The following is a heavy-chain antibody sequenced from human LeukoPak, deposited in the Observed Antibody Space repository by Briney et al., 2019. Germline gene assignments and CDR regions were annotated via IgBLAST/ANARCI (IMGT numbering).Heavy chain of an antibody. V-gene: IGHV3-23*01. CDR3: ARGRITGTTLGVY. Sequence: PGGSLRLSCAASGFTFSSYAMSWVRHAPGKGLEWVSAISGSGGSTYYADSVKGRFTISRDNSKNTLYLQMNSLRAEDTAVYYCARGRITGTTLGVYWGQGTLVTVSS. CDR2: ISGSGGST. CDR1: GFTFSSYA. D-gene: IGHD1-7*01. J-gene: IGHJ4*02.